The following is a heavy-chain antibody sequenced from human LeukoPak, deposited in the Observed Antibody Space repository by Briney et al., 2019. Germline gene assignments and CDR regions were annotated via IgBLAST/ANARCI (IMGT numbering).Heavy chain of an antibody. CDR1: GGSISSYY. J-gene: IGHJ3*02. CDR3: ARDWGDLSDAFDI. CDR2: IYYSGST. D-gene: IGHD3-16*01. V-gene: IGHV4-59*12. Sequence: SATLSLTCTVSGGSISSYYWSWIQQPPGKGLEWIGSIYYSGSTYYNPSLKSRVTISVDTSKNQFSLKLSSVTAADTAVYYCARDWGDLSDAFDIWGQGTMVTVSS.